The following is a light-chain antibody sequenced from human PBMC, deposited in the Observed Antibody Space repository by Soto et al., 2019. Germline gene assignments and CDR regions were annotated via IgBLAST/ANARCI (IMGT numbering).Light chain of an antibody. CDR1: QSVSSSY. CDR3: QKYGSSPGI. CDR2: GAS. J-gene: IGKJ2*01. Sequence: EIVLTQSPGTRSFAQGERATLSCRASQSVSSSYLAWYQQISGQAPTLLIYGASSMPTGIPDRFSGSRSATDFTLTISRLEPEDFAVYYCQKYGSSPGIFGHVTKLEIK. V-gene: IGKV3-20*01.